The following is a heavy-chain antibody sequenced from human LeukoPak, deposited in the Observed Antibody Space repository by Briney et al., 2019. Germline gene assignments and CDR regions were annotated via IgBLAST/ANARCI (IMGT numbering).Heavy chain of an antibody. CDR1: GFTFGSYS. CDR2: ISSSSSYI. J-gene: IGHJ4*02. CDR3: ARDHYYDSSGYPPDY. V-gene: IGHV3-21*01. D-gene: IGHD3-22*01. Sequence: PGGSLRLSCAASGFTFGSYSMNWVRQAPGKGLEWVSSISSSSSYIYYADSVKGRFTISRDNAKNSLYLQMSSLRAEDTAVYYCARDHYYDSSGYPPDYWGQGTLVTVSS.